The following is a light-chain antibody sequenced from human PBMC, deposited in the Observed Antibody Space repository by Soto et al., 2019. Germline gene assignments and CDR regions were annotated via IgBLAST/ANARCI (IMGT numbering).Light chain of an antibody. CDR3: QQRSIWTPIT. CDR2: DAS. V-gene: IGKV3-11*01. J-gene: IGKJ5*01. Sequence: EIVLTQFPATLSLSPGERATLSCRASQSVNNYLAWYQQKPGQAPRLLVYDASNTATGVPARFSGSGSGTDFTLTISSLEPEDFAVYYCQQRSIWTPITFGQGTRLEIK. CDR1: QSVNNY.